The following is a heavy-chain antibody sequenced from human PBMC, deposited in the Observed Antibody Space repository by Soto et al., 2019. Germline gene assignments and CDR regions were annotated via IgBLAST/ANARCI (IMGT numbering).Heavy chain of an antibody. CDR1: GFSLSSYT. CDR2: ITRIDDYV. D-gene: IGHD6-13*01. CDR3: ASMGIRPNRGVTSGHQYGMDA. J-gene: IGHJ6*02. Sequence: AQLVEFGGGLVKPGGSLRLSCAASGFSLSSYTVNWVRQAPGKGLEWVSCITRIDDYVYYSDSVEGRFTISRDNAKNSVYLQMHTLRVEESTVYYGASMGIRPNRGVTSGHQYGMDAWGHGTTFIGSS. V-gene: IGHV3-21*05.